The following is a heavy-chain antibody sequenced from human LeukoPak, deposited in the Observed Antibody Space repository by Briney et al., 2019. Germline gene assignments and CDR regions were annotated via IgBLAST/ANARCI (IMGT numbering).Heavy chain of an antibody. J-gene: IGHJ4*02. V-gene: IGHV3-21*01. CDR2: ISSSSSYI. CDR3: ARGRSYSSSWYYFDY. CDR1: GFTFSSYS. D-gene: IGHD6-13*01. Sequence: GGSLRLPCAASGFTFSSYSMNWVRQAPGKGLEWVSSISSSSSYIYYADSVKGRFTISRDNAKNSLYLQMNSLRAEDTAVYYCARGRSYSSSWYYFDYWGQGTLVTVSS.